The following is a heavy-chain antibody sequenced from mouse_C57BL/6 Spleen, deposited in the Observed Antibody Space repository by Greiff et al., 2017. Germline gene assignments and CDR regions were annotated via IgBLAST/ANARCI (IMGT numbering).Heavy chain of an antibody. CDR1: GYTFTSYW. D-gene: IGHD2-4*01. J-gene: IGHJ3*01. CDR3: ERDYDYTWAY. Sequence: QVQLQQPGAELVKPGASVKLSCKASGYTFTSYWMHWVKQRPGRGLEWIGRIGPNSGGTKYNEKFKSKATLTVDTPSSTAYMQLSSLTSEDSAVYYCERDYDYTWAYWGQGTLVTVSA. CDR2: IGPNSGGT. V-gene: IGHV1-72*01.